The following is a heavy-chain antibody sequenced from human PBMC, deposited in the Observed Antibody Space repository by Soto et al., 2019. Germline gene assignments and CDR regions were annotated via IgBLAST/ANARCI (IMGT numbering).Heavy chain of an antibody. CDR1: GLTFSSYG. CDR2: ISYDGSNK. V-gene: IGHV3-30*18. J-gene: IGHJ3*02. D-gene: IGHD3-9*01. Sequence: QVQLVESGGGAVQPGRSLRLSCAASGLTFSSYGMHWVRQAPGKGLEWVAVISYDGSNKYYADSVKGRFTISRDNSKNTLYLQMNSLRAEDTAVYYCAKDLKWYYEILTGPSDAFDIWGQGTMVTVSS. CDR3: AKDLKWYYEILTGPSDAFDI.